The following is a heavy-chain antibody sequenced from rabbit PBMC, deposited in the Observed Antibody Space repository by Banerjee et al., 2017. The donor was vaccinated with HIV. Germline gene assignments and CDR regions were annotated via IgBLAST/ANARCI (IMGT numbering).Heavy chain of an antibody. Sequence: QEQLEESGGGLVQPEGSLTLTCTASGFSFTNKYVMCWVRQAPGKGLEWIGCINTNSGNTVYASWAKGRFTISKTSSTTVPLQMTSLTAADTATYFCARGMLVLYAGMDLWGPGTLVTVS. J-gene: IGHJ6*01. D-gene: IGHD4-2*01. CDR1: GFSFTNKYV. CDR2: INTNSGNT. CDR3: ARGMLVLYAGMDL. V-gene: IGHV1S45*01.